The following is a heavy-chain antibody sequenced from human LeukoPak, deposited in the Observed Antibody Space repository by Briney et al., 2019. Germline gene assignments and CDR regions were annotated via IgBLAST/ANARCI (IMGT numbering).Heavy chain of an antibody. CDR3: ARETYGDYDILTGSPDY. CDR1: GFTLSSAS. CDR2: IHRSGSPI. D-gene: IGHD3-9*01. V-gene: IGHV3-48*01. J-gene: IGHJ4*02. Sequence: PGGSLRLSCAVSGFTLSSASMNWVRQAPGKGLEWISYIHRSGSPIYYADSVKGRFTISRDNSKNTLYLQMNSLRAEDTAVYYCARETYGDYDILTGSPDYWGQGTLVTVSS.